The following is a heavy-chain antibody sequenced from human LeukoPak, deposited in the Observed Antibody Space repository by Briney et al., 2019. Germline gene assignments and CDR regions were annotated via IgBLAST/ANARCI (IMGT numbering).Heavy chain of an antibody. Sequence: GESLKISCKGSGYSFTSYWIGWVRQMPGKGLEWMGIIYPGDSDTRYSPSFQGQVTISADKSISTAYLQWSSLKASDTAMYYCARHVPAAMPVLSYMDVWGQGTTVTVSS. CDR1: GYSFTSYW. CDR2: IYPGDSDT. V-gene: IGHV5-51*01. CDR3: ARHVPAAMPVLSYMDV. D-gene: IGHD2-2*01. J-gene: IGHJ6*02.